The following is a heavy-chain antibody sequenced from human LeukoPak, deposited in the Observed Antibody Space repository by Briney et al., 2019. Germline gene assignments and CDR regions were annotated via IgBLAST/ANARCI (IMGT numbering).Heavy chain of an antibody. CDR2: ISAYNGNT. V-gene: IGHV1-18*04. CDR3: ARETVVVPAARLLYYYYGMDV. D-gene: IGHD2-2*01. Sequence: GASVKVSCKASGYTFTSYGISWVRQAPGQGLEWMGWISAYNGNTNYAQKLQGRVTMTTDTSTSTAYMELRSLRSDDTDVYYCARETVVVPAARLLYYYYGMDVWGKGTTVTVSS. CDR1: GYTFTSYG. J-gene: IGHJ6*04.